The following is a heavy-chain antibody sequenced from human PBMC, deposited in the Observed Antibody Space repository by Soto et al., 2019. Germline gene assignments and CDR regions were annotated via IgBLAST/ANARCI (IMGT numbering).Heavy chain of an antibody. CDR3: VKDDGGNPSTEPH. CDR2: ISGSGDRT. J-gene: IGHJ4*02. CDR1: GITIRNYP. Sequence: EVQLQESGGGLVQPGGSLRLSCAASGITIRNYPMSWVRQAPGKGLDWVSGISGSGDRTYYADSAKGRFTISKDFSKNSLSLQLDSLRVEDTAVYFCVKDDGGNPSTEPHWGQGSLVTFSS. V-gene: IGHV3-23*01. D-gene: IGHD2-15*01.